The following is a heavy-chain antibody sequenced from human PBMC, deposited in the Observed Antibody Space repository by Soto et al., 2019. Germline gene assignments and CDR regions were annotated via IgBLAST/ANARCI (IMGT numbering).Heavy chain of an antibody. CDR2: INAGNGNT. J-gene: IGHJ6*02. CDR3: ARGRVVVILPPVMDV. V-gene: IGHV1-3*01. D-gene: IGHD3-22*01. Sequence: ASVKVSCKASGYTFTGYAMHWVRQAPGQRLEWMGWINAGNGNTKYSQKFQGRVTITRDTSASTAYMELSSLRSEDTAVYYCARGRVVVILPPVMDVWGQGTKVTVSS. CDR1: GYTFTGYA.